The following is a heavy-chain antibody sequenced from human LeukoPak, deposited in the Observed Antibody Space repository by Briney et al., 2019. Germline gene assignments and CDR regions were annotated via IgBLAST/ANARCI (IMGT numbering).Heavy chain of an antibody. V-gene: IGHV1-2*04. CDR1: GYTFTGYY. D-gene: IGHD5-12*01. CDR2: INPNSGGT. CDR3: ARSPTGYDARYDC. Sequence: ASVKVSCKASGYTFTGYYVHWVRQAPGQGLEWMGWINPNSGGTNYAQKFQGCVTMTRDTSISTAYMEVNRLKSDDTAVYYCARSPTGYDARYDCWGQGTLVTVSS. J-gene: IGHJ4*02.